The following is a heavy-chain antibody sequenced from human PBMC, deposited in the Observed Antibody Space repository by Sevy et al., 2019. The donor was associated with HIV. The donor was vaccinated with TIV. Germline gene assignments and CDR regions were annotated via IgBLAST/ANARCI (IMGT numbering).Heavy chain of an antibody. CDR1: GFTFSSYA. V-gene: IGHV3-23*01. CDR2: ISGSGGST. Sequence: GGSLRLSCAASGFTFSSYAMSWVRQAPGKGLEWVSAISGSGGSTYYADSVKGRFTISRDNSKNTLYLQMNSLRAEDTAVYYCAKDSAPLMITFGGVIAPFDYWGQGTLVTVSS. CDR3: AKDSAPLMITFGGVIAPFDY. J-gene: IGHJ4*02. D-gene: IGHD3-16*02.